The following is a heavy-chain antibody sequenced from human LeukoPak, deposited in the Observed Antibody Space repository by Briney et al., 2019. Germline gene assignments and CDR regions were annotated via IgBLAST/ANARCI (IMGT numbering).Heavy chain of an antibody. CDR2: IKQDGCEK. J-gene: IGHJ4*02. D-gene: IGHD4-17*01. V-gene: IGHV3-7*01. CDR3: ASSHYGDHFDY. Sequence: PGGSLRLSCAASGFTFSSYWMSWVRQAPGKGLEWVANIKQDGCEKYYVDSVKGRFTISRDNAKNSLYLQMNSLRAEDTAVYYCASSHYGDHFDYWGQGTLVTVSP. CDR1: GFTFSSYW.